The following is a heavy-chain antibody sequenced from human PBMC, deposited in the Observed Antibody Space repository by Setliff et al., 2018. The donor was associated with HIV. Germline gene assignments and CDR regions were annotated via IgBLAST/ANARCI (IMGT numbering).Heavy chain of an antibody. D-gene: IGHD5-18*01. V-gene: IGHV3-23*01. CDR1: GFTFSSYA. J-gene: IGHJ4*02. CDR3: AKGFRPVDTALVSGPTY. CDR2: ITSGGST. Sequence: PGGSLRLSCAASGFTFSSYAMSWVRQTPEKGLEWVSIITSGGSTYYADSAKGRFIISRDNSQNTLYLQMNRLRADDTAIYYCAKGFRPVDTALVSGPTYWGQGIRVTVSS.